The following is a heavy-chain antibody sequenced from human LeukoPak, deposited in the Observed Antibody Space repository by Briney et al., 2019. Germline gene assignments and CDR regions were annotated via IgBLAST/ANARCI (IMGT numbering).Heavy chain of an antibody. D-gene: IGHD2-15*01. J-gene: IGHJ4*02. V-gene: IGHV1-69*05. CDR1: GGTFSSYA. Sequence: SVKVSCXASGGTFSSYAISWVRQAPGQGLEWMGRIIPIFGTANYAQKFQGRVTITTDESTSTAYMELSSLRPEDTAVYYCARDPHHCSGGSCYGYWGQGTLVTVSS. CDR2: IIPIFGTA. CDR3: ARDPHHCSGGSCYGY.